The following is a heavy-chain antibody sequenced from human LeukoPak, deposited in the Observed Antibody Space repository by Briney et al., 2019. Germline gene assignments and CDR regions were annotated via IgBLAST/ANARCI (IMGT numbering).Heavy chain of an antibody. D-gene: IGHD1-26*01. CDR2: ISVYNGDT. J-gene: IGHJ4*02. Sequence: ASVKVSCKASGYTFSSFGFMWVRQAPGQGLDWMGWISVYNGDTGYARKFQGRVTMTTDTSTSTAYMELRSLTSDDTAVYYCARDGGDLLRVDYWGQGTQVTVSS. CDR3: ARDGGDLLRVDY. V-gene: IGHV1-18*01. CDR1: GYTFSSFG.